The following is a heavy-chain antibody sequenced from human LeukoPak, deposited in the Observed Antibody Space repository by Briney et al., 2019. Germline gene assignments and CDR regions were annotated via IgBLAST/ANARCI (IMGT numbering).Heavy chain of an antibody. V-gene: IGHV1-2*06. CDR1: GYTFNTYY. CDR2: INPYSGDT. Sequence: ASVKVSCKTSGYTFNTYYLHWVRQAPGQGLEWMGRINPYSGDTTFAQRFQGGVTMTRDTSISTAYMELSRLRSDDTAVYYCAREMKISRFDAFDIWGQGTMVTVSS. J-gene: IGHJ3*02. CDR3: AREMKISRFDAFDI. D-gene: IGHD2/OR15-2a*01.